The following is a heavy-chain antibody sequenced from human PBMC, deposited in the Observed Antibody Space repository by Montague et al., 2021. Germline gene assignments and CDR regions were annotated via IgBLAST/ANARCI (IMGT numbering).Heavy chain of an antibody. J-gene: IGHJ4*02. Sequence: SETRSLTCTVSGDSINFYYWSWIRQPPGKGLEWIGYVYYTGTTNYNPSLKSRVTISVDTSRNQFFLNVNSVTAVDTAVYYCARKGTNWDYWGQGTLVTVSS. CDR3: ARKGTNWDY. D-gene: IGHD2-8*01. CDR2: VYYTGTT. V-gene: IGHV4-59*01. CDR1: GDSINFYY.